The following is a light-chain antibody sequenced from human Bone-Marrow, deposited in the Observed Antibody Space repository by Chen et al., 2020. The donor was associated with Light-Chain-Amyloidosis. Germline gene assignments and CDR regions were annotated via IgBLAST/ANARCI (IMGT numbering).Light chain of an antibody. CDR2: LSS. Sequence: DIVMTQSPLSLPVTPGEPASISCRSSQSLLHSHEYNYLEWYLPKGGQSPQLVIYLSSIRASGVAARVSGSGSGTDFTLKISRVEAEDVGGEYCVQALQTPQAYGHGTKLEIK. V-gene: IGKV2-28*01. CDR1: QSLLHSHEYNY. J-gene: IGKJ2*01. CDR3: VQALQTPQA.